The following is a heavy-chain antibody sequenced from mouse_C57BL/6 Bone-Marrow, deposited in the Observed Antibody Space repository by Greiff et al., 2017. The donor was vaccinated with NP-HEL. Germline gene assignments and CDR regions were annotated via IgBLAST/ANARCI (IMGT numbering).Heavy chain of an antibody. CDR2: IWSGGST. Sequence: VKLVESGPGLVQPSQSLSITCTVSGFSLTSYGVHWVRQPPGKGLEWLGVIWSGGSTDYHAAFISSLCISKDNSKSQVFFKMNSLQADDTAIYYCAKQTGDYYAMDYWGQGTSVTVSS. CDR1: GFSLTSYG. J-gene: IGHJ4*01. CDR3: AKQTGDYYAMDY. V-gene: IGHV2-4*01. D-gene: IGHD4-1*01.